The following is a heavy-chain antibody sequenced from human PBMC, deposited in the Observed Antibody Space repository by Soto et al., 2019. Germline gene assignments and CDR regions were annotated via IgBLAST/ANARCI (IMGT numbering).Heavy chain of an antibody. J-gene: IGHJ4*02. CDR3: ARRGPGTYFDD. V-gene: IGHV3-23*01. D-gene: IGHD6-13*01. CDR1: GFTFSSYA. Sequence: EVQLLESGGGLVQPGGSLRLSCAASGFTFSSYAMNWVRQAPGKGLEWVSVISGRGGSTYYADSVKGRFTISRDNSKNTLYRQMNSLRAEDTAVYYFARRGPGTYFDDWGQGTVVTVSS. CDR2: ISGRGGST.